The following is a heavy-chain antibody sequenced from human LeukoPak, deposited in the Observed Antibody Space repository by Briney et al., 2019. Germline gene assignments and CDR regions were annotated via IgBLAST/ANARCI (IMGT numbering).Heavy chain of an antibody. Sequence: SETLSLTCTVSSGSISSGDYYWSWIRQPPGKGLEWIGYIYYSGSTYYNPSLKSRVTISVDTSKNQFSLKLSSVTAADTAVYYCARAAPYYYDSSGHYPYYFDYWGQGTLVTVSS. V-gene: IGHV4-30-4*01. D-gene: IGHD3-22*01. CDR1: SGSISSGDYY. J-gene: IGHJ4*02. CDR2: IYYSGST. CDR3: ARAAPYYYDSSGHYPYYFDY.